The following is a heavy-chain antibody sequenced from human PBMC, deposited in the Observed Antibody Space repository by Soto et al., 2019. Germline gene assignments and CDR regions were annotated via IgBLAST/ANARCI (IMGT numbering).Heavy chain of an antibody. CDR1: GYIFTNYG. CDR2: ISSYNGNT. Sequence: QVQLVQSGPEVKKPGASVKVSCKASGYIFTNYGITWVRQAPGQGLEWMGWISSYNGNTNYAQKFKGRVTMTTDISTTMTYMEVRRLTSDDTAVYYCARYLRYDFWRASTARNYDVDYGGQGTLVTVSS. CDR3: ARYLRYDFWRASTARNYDVDY. D-gene: IGHD3-3*01. V-gene: IGHV1-18*01. J-gene: IGHJ4*02.